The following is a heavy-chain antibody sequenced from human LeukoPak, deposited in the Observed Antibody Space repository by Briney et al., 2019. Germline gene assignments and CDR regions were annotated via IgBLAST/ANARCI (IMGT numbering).Heavy chain of an antibody. Sequence: PGGSLRLSCAASGFTFSSYAMSWVRQAPGKGLEWVSAISGSGGSTYYADSVKGRFTISRDNSKNTLYLQMNSLRAEDTAVYYCAKDSNIYDSSGYSDAFDIWGQGTMVTVSS. D-gene: IGHD3-22*01. CDR2: ISGSGGST. CDR3: AKDSNIYDSSGYSDAFDI. CDR1: GFTFSSYA. J-gene: IGHJ3*02. V-gene: IGHV3-23*01.